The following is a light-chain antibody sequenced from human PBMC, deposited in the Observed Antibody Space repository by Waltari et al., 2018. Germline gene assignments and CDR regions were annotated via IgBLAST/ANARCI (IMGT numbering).Light chain of an antibody. J-gene: IGKJ2*01. V-gene: IGKV1-33*01. CDR1: RDINNF. Sequence: DIQMTQSPSSLSASVGDRVTITCQASRDINNFLNWYQQKPGKAPKLLIYDASNLETGVPSRFSGSGSGTKFTFTISSLQPEDIGTYYCQQYEIQPPYTFGQGSKLQIK. CDR3: QQYEIQPPYT. CDR2: DAS.